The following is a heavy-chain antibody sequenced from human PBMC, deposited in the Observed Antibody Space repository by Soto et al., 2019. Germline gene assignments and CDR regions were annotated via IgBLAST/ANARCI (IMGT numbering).Heavy chain of an antibody. CDR3: IGSFPF. CDR2: IRSQPYGGTA. J-gene: IGHJ4*02. D-gene: IGHD3-10*01. V-gene: IGHV3-49*03. CDR1: GFPFGNFL. Sequence: GESLRPSCTASGFPFGNFLMSWFRQAPGKGMEWVGFIRSQPYGGTAEYAASVRDRFTISRDDSKGIAYLQMNSLQTEDSGVYYCIGSFPFWGQGTLVTVSS.